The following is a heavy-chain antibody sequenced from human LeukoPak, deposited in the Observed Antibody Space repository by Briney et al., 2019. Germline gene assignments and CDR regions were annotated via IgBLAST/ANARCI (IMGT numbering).Heavy chain of an antibody. J-gene: IGHJ6*03. CDR3: ARNGAGNGDYVGLMNYYMDV. CDR1: GGTFSSYA. D-gene: IGHD4-17*01. Sequence: GASVKVSCKASGGTFSSYAISWVRQAPGQGLEWMGRIIPIFGTANYAQKFQGRVTITTDESTSTAYMELSSLRSEDTAVYYCARNGAGNGDYVGLMNYYMDVWGKGTTVTVSS. CDR2: IIPIFGTA. V-gene: IGHV1-69*05.